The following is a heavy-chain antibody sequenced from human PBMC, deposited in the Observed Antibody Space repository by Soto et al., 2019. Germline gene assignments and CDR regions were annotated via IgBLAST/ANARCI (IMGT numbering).Heavy chain of an antibody. CDR1: GFTFSSYA. J-gene: IGHJ6*02. V-gene: IGHV3-30-3*01. CDR2: ISYDGSNK. CDR3: ERGSYGMDV. Sequence: ESGGGVVQPGRSLRLSCAASGFTFSSYAMHWVRQAPGKGLEWVAVISYDGSNKYYADSVKGRFTISRDNSKNTLYLQMNSLRAEDTAVYYCERGSYGMDVWGQGTTVTVSS.